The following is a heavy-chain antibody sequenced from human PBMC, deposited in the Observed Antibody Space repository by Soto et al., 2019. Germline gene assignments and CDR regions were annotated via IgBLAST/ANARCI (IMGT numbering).Heavy chain of an antibody. CDR2: IWYDGSNK. CDR1: GFTFSSYG. V-gene: IGHV3-33*01. Sequence: PGGSLRLSCAASGFTFSSYGMHWVRQAPGKGLEWVAVIWYDGSNKYYADSVKGRFTISRDNSKNTLYLQTNSLRAEDTAVYYCARDIGRVNWFDPWGQGTLVTVSS. CDR3: ARDIGRVNWFDP. J-gene: IGHJ5*02. D-gene: IGHD1-26*01.